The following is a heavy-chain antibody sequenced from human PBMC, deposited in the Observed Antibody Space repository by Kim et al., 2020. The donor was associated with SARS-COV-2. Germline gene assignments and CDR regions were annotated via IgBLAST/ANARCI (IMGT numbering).Heavy chain of an antibody. J-gene: IGHJ4*02. D-gene: IGHD6-19*01. CDR3: AKDPHSSGWHELRSFDY. V-gene: IGHV3-23*01. Sequence: VKGRFTISRDNSKNTLYLQMNSLRAEDTAVYYCAKDPHSSGWHELRSFDYWGQGTLVTVSS.